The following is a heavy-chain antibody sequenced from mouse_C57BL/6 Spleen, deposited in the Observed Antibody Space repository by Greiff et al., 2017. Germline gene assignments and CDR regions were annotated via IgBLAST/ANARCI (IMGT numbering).Heavy chain of an antibody. D-gene: IGHD2-1*01. CDR2: INPNDGTT. V-gene: IGHV1-39*01. J-gene: IGHJ3*01. CDR1: GYSFTDYN. CDR3: AREGDGNYVWFAY. Sequence: VQLQQSGPELVKPGASVKISCKASGYSFTDYNMNWVKQSHGQSLEWIGVINPNDGTTSYNEKFKGKATLTVDQSSSTAYMQLNSLTSADSAVYYCAREGDGNYVWFAYWGKGTLVTVSA.